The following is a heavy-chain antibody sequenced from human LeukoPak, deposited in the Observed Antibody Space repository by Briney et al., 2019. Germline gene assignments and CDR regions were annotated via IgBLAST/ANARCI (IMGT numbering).Heavy chain of an antibody. D-gene: IGHD5-18*01. V-gene: IGHV1-69*05. CDR3: ASPGYSYGLRTFDY. CDR2: IIPIFGTA. J-gene: IGHJ4*02. CDR1: GGTFSSYA. Sequence: VASVKVSCKASGGTFSSYAISWVRQAPGQGLEWMGGIIPIFGTANYAQKFQGRVTITTGESTSTAYMELSSLRSEDTAVYYCASPGYSYGLRTFDYWGQGTLVTVSS.